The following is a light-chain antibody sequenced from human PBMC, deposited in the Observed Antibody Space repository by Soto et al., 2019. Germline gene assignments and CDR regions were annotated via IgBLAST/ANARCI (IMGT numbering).Light chain of an antibody. J-gene: IGKJ1*01. CDR3: QQYNSYRT. CDR1: QSISSW. Sequence: DIQMTQSPSTLSASVGYRVTITCRASQSISSWLAWYQQKPGKAPKLLIYKASTLESGVPSRFSGSGSGTEFTLTISSLQPDDFATYYCQQYNSYRTFGQGTKVEIK. CDR2: KAS. V-gene: IGKV1-5*03.